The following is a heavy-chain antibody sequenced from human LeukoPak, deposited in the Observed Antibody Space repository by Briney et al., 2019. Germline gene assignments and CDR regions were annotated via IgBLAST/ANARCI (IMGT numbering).Heavy chain of an antibody. CDR1: GFTFSNAW. Sequence: GGSLRLSCAASGFTFSNAWMSWVRQAPGKGLEWVGRIKSKTDGGTTDYAAPVKGRFTISRDDSKNTLYLQMNSLKTEDTAVYYCARVEVGIQLWSGNYYGMDVWGQGTTVTVSS. CDR2: IKSKTDGGTT. J-gene: IGHJ6*02. CDR3: ARVEVGIQLWSGNYYGMDV. V-gene: IGHV3-15*01. D-gene: IGHD5-18*01.